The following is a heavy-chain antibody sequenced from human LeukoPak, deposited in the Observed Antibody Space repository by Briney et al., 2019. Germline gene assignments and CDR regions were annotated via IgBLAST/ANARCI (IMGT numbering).Heavy chain of an antibody. D-gene: IGHD3-22*01. CDR3: AGDIRDSSGYYYYFDN. CDR1: GFTVSSSY. V-gene: IGHV3-66*02. CDR2: IYSGGST. J-gene: IGHJ4*02. Sequence: GGSLRLSCAASGFTVSSSYMSWVRQAPGKGLEWVSLIYSGGSTHYADSVKGRFTISRDTSKNTLYLQMNSLRAEDTALYYCAGDIRDSSGYYYYFDNWGQGTLVTVSS.